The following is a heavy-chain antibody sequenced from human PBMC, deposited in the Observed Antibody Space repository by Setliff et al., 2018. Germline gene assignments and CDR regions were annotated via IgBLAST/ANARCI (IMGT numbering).Heavy chain of an antibody. D-gene: IGHD4-17*01. CDR1: GGSITNSNYY. J-gene: IGHJ4*02. Sequence: SETLSLTCFVSGGSITNSNYYWAWVRQPPEKGLEWIGSISHSGSTYYNPSLRRRVTISLDTSKNQFSPKLNSVTAADTAVYYCAGGRRYDYGWDFDYWGQGTLVTVSS. V-gene: IGHV4-39*07. CDR2: ISHSGST. CDR3: AGGRRYDYGWDFDY.